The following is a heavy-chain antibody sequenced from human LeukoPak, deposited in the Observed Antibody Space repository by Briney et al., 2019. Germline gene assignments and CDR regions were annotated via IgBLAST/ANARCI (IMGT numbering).Heavy chain of an antibody. Sequence: ASVKVSCKASGYTFTIYYMHWVRQAPGQGLEWMGWINPNSGATSYAQRFQGRVTMTKETSISTAYMELSGLTCDETAVYYCARNPPYCTSTSCYNDYWGQGTLVTVSS. CDR1: GYTFTIYY. CDR2: INPNSGAT. J-gene: IGHJ4*02. V-gene: IGHV1-2*02. CDR3: ARNPPYCTSTSCYNDY. D-gene: IGHD2-2*02.